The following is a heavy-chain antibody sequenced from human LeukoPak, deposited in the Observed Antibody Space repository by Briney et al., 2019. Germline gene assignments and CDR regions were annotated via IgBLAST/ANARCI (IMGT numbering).Heavy chain of an antibody. V-gene: IGHV4-59*01. D-gene: IGHD4-17*01. CDR3: ARAHDYGDYYFDY. CDR1: GGSISSYY. Sequence: PSETLSLTCTVSGGSISSYYWGWIRQPPGKGLEWIGYIYYSGSTNYNPSLKSRVTISVDTSKNQFSLKLSSVTAADTAVYYCARAHDYGDYYFDYWGQGTLVTVSS. CDR2: IYYSGST. J-gene: IGHJ4*02.